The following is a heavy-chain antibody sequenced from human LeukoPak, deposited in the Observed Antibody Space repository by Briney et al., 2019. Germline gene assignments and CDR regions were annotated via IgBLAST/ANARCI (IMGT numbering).Heavy chain of an antibody. CDR3: ARARRMDNFDY. Sequence: SETLSLTCAVYGGSFSGYYWSWIRQPPGKGLEWIGEINHSGSTNYNPSLKSRVTISVDTSKNQFSLKLSSVTAADTAVYYCARARRMDNFDYWGQGTLVTVSS. CDR2: INHSGST. J-gene: IGHJ4*02. D-gene: IGHD3/OR15-3a*01. CDR1: GGSFSGYY. V-gene: IGHV4-34*01.